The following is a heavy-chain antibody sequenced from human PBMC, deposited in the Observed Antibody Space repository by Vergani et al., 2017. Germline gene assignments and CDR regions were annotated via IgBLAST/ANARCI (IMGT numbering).Heavy chain of an antibody. CDR1: GFTFSHYA. CDR2: ITFDGDHQ. D-gene: IGHD2-21*01. V-gene: IGHV3-30-3*01. J-gene: IGHJ4*02. CDR3: SRDLNSGGNNYHRGSGYDSNWALDY. Sequence: VQLVESGGGVVQPGRSLRLSCVASGFTFSHYAMNWVRQAPGEGLEWLAVITFDGDHQSSADSMKGLFTVSRDNSRNTLFLEMNSLRPEDTGVYYCSRDLNSGGNNYHRGSGYDSNWALDYWGQGTRVTVSS.